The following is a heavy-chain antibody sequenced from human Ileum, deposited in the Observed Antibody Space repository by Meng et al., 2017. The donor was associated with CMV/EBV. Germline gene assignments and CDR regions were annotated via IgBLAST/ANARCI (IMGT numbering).Heavy chain of an antibody. CDR3: AKMLEVGATTNFDY. CDR2: ISGSGAVS. CDR1: GFTFSDYA. V-gene: IGHV3-23*01. Sequence: GGSLRLSCAASGFTFSDYAMNWVRQAPGKGLEWVSAISGSGAVSYYVDSVKGRFSISRDNSKNTLYLQMNSLTAEDTAVYYCAKMLEVGATTNFDYWGQGTVVTVSS. J-gene: IGHJ4*02. D-gene: IGHD1-26*01.